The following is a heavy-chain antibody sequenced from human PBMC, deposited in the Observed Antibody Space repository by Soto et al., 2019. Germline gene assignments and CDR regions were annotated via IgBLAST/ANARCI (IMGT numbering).Heavy chain of an antibody. CDR1: GGTFSSYA. J-gene: IGHJ4*02. CDR3: ARGFRGYSYGRLDY. CDR2: IIPIFGTA. D-gene: IGHD5-18*01. V-gene: IGHV1-69*13. Sequence: GASVKVSCKASGGTFSSYAISWVRQAPGQGLEWMGGIIPIFGTANYAQKFQGRVTITADESTSTAYMELSSLRSEDTAVYYCARGFRGYSYGRLDYWGQGTLVTVPQ.